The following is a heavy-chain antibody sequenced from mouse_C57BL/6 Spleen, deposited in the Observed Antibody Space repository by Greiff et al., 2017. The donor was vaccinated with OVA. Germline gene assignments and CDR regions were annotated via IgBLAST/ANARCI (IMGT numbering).Heavy chain of an antibody. D-gene: IGHD2-1*01. J-gene: IGHJ4*01. V-gene: IGHV1-19*01. Sequence: EVKLVESGPVLVKPGASVKMSCKASGYTFTDYYMNWVKQSHGKSLEWIGVINPYNGGTSYNQKFKGKATLTVDKSSSTAYMELNSLTSEDSAVYYCARSIYYGNHYYAMDYWGQGTSVTVSS. CDR2: INPYNGGT. CDR1: GYTFTDYY. CDR3: ARSIYYGNHYYAMDY.